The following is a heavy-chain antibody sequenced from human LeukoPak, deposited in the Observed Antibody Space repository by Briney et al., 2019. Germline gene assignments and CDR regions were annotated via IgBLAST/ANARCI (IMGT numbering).Heavy chain of an antibody. V-gene: IGHV3-23*01. CDR2: ISGSGGST. CDR3: AKDLDYRPKVGATNPDY. J-gene: IGHJ4*02. Sequence: GGSLRLSCAASGFTFSSYAMSWARQAPGKGLEWVSAISGSGGSTYYADSVKGRFTISRDNSKNTLYLQMNSLRAEDTAVYYCAKDLDYRPKVGATNPDYWGQGTLVTVSS. CDR1: GFTFSSYA. D-gene: IGHD1-26*01.